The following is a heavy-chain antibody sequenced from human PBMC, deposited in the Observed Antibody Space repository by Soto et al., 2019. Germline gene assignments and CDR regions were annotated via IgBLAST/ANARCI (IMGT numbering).Heavy chain of an antibody. V-gene: IGHV3-30*18. D-gene: IGHD2-15*01. J-gene: IGHJ6*02. CDR1: GFTFSSYG. CDR2: ISYDGSNK. Sequence: QVQLVESGGGVVQPGRSLRLSCAASGFTFSSYGMHWVRQAPGKGLEWVAVISYDGSNKYYADSVKGRFTISRDNSKNTLYLQLNSLRADDTAVYYCAKGSCSGGSCYGPYYYYYYCMDVWGQGTTVTVAS. CDR3: AKGSCSGGSCYGPYYYYYYCMDV.